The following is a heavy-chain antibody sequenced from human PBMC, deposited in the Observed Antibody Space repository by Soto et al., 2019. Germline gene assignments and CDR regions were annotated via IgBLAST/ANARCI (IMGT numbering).Heavy chain of an antibody. Sequence: QVQLQESGPGLVKPSETLSLTCTVSGASISSYYWTWIRQPPGKGLEWVGYVYYSGTTYYNTSLQSRVTISVDTSKNQFSLKVKSVTAADTAIYYCARAGSTWRYFFDYWGQGSLVTVSS. CDR2: VYYSGTT. CDR3: ARAGSTWRYFFDY. CDR1: GASISSYY. V-gene: IGHV4-59*01. J-gene: IGHJ4*02. D-gene: IGHD6-13*01.